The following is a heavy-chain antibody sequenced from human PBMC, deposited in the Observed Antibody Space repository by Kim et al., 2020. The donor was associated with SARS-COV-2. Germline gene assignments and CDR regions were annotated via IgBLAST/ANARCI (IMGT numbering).Heavy chain of an antibody. J-gene: IGHJ5*02. Sequence: GSGKKEVESVKGRFTISRDNARNSLFLQMNSLRDEDTALYYCARDETGFDPWGQGTLVTVSS. D-gene: IGHD3-9*01. V-gene: IGHV3-7*03. CDR2: GSGK. CDR3: ARDETGFDP.